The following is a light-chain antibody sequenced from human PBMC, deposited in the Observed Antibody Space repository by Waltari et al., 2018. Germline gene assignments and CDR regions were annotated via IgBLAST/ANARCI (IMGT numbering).Light chain of an antibody. J-gene: IGKJ3*01. CDR2: AAS. Sequence: EIVMTQSTATLSVSPGERATLSCRASQNISTHLVWYQHNPGQAPRLLIYAASPRATGTPARFSGHGSGTEFTLTISSLQSEDFALYYCQQYNTWPSFGPGTKVDIK. V-gene: IGKV3-15*01. CDR3: QQYNTWPS. CDR1: QNISTH.